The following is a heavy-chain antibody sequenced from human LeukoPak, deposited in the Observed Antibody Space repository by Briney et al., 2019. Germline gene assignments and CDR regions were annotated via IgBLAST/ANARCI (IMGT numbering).Heavy chain of an antibody. J-gene: IGHJ6*02. CDR3: AITHGVGYCSSTSCTGEMDV. CDR1: GGSFSGYY. Sequence: SETLSLTCAVYGGSFSGYYWSWIRQPPGKGLEWIGEINHSGSTNYNPSLKSRVTISVDTSKSQFSLKLSSVTAADTAVYYCAITHGVGYCSSTSCTGEMDVWGQGTTVTVSS. V-gene: IGHV4-34*01. D-gene: IGHD2-2*01. CDR2: INHSGST.